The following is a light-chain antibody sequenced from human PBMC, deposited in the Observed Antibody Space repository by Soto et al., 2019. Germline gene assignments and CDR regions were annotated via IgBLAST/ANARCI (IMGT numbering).Light chain of an antibody. V-gene: IGKV3-15*01. CDR2: DAS. Sequence: EIVLTQSPAILSVSPGERATLSCRASQSISRSLAWYQQKPGQAPRLLIADASTRATGIPARFSGSGSGTDFTLTISSLQSEDFGVYFCQQYDNWPHTFGGGTKVDI. CDR3: QQYDNWPHT. J-gene: IGKJ4*01. CDR1: QSISRS.